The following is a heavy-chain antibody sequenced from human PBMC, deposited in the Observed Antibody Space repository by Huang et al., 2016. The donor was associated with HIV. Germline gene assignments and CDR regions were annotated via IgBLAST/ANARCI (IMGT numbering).Heavy chain of an antibody. CDR2: ITASSSLK. D-gene: IGHD3-10*01. CDR3: VRENYGSGSTLHWFDP. J-gene: IGHJ5*02. CDR1: GFSFDSFA. Sequence: DVQLVESGGGLVKPGGSLRLSCAAFGFSFDSFAMHWVRRAPGKGREWVAAITASSSLKDYAVSLTGRCTVSRDNAKNSLYLQMNSLRPEDTAVYYCVRENYGSGSTLHWFDPWGQGTLVTVSS. V-gene: IGHV3-21*01.